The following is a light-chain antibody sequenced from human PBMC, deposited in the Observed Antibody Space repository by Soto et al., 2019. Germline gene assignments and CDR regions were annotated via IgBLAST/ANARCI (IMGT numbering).Light chain of an antibody. J-gene: IGKJ4*01. CDR3: QKYTNCPA. CDR2: AAS. V-gene: IGKV1-27*01. Sequence: DIQMTQSPSSLSASVGDRVTITCRAIQGISNYLALYQQIPGKVPKLLISAASTLQSGVPSRFSGSRSGTYFPLPISSLQPEDVATYYCQKYTNCPAFGGGTKVDIK. CDR1: QGISNY.